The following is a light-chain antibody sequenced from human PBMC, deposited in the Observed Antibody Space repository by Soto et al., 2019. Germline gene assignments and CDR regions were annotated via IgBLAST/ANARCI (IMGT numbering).Light chain of an antibody. Sequence: IQLTQSPSFLSASVGNRVTITCLASQGISSYLAWYQQKPVKAPKLLIYAASTLQSGVPSRFSGSESGTEFTLTISSLQPEDFATYYCQQLNTYPLTFVGGTMVDVK. CDR3: QQLNTYPLT. CDR2: AAS. V-gene: IGKV1-9*01. CDR1: QGISSY. J-gene: IGKJ4*01.